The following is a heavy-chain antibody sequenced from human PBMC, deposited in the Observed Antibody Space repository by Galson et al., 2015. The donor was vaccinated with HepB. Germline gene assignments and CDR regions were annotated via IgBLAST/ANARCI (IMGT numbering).Heavy chain of an antibody. CDR2: LSGSGGST. CDR3: AKDDMGSGSYLSLPFSYYYGMDV. V-gene: IGHV3-23*01. Sequence: SLRLSCAASGFMFSSYVMSWVRQAPGKGLEWVSGLSGSGGSTYYADSVKGRFTISRDNSKNTLYLQMNSLRAEDTAVYYCAKDDMGSGSYLSLPFSYYYGMDVWGQGTTVTVSS. J-gene: IGHJ6*02. D-gene: IGHD3-10*01. CDR1: GFMFSSYV.